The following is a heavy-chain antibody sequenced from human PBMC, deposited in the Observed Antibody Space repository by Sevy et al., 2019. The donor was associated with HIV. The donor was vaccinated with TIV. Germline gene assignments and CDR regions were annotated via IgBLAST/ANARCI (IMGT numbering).Heavy chain of an antibody. CDR1: GYTFTSYD. D-gene: IGHD1-26*01. CDR3: ARGGFPSVDTDY. V-gene: IGHV1-8*01. J-gene: IGHJ4*02. Sequence: ASVKVSCKASGYTFTSYDINWVRQATGQGLEWMGWMNPNSGNTGYAQKFQGRVTMTRNTSISTAYMELSSLRSEDTAVYYCARGGFPSVDTDYWGQGTLVTVSS. CDR2: MNPNSGNT.